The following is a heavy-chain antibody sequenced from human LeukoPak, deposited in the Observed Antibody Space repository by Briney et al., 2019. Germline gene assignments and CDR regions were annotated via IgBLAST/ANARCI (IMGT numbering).Heavy chain of an antibody. CDR1: GDSISYESYY. V-gene: IGHV4-30-2*01. D-gene: IGHD4-17*01. Sequence: SSQTLSLTCAVSGDSISYESYYWNWIRQAPGKGPEWIGNIYRGRTRLNPSYTSRVAISVDMSKSQVSLSLTSVTAADTAMYYCAGEGEYGQSYSWGQGVLVVVSA. CDR2: IYRGRT. CDR3: AGEGEYGQSYS. J-gene: IGHJ5*02.